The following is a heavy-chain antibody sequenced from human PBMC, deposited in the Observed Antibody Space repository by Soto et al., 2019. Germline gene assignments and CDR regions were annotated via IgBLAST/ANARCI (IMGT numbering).Heavy chain of an antibody. J-gene: IGHJ6*03. CDR3: ARSPRFGEYYYYYMDV. CDR1: GYTFTSYG. CDR2: ISAYNGNT. Sequence: ASVKVSCTASGYTFTSYGISWVRQAPGQGLEWMGWISAYNGNTNYAQKLQGRVTMTTDTSTSTAYMELRSLRSDDTAVYYCARSPRFGEYYYYYMDVWGKGTTVTVSS. V-gene: IGHV1-18*01. D-gene: IGHD3-3*01.